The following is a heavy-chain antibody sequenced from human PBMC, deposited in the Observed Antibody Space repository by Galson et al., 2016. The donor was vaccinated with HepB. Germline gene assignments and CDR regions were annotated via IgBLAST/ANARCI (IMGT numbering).Heavy chain of an antibody. CDR3: ARYGSWTGFDK. Sequence: TLSLTCTVSAGTVNIGGYFWSWIRQHPERGLEWIGYISASGSTYFNPSLKSRIAISVDTSKNQFSLDLRSVNAADTAVYFCARYGSWTGFDKWGQGTLVTVSS. V-gene: IGHV4-31*03. J-gene: IGHJ4*02. CDR2: ISASGST. D-gene: IGHD6-19*01. CDR1: AGTVNIGGYF.